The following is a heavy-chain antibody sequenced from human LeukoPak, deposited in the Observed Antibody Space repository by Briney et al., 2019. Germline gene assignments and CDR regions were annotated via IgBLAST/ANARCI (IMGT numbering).Heavy chain of an antibody. D-gene: IGHD3-3*01. Sequence: GGSLRLSCAASGFTFSSYWMSWVRQAPGKGLEWVANIKQDGSEKYYVDSVKGRFTISRDNAKNSLYLQMNSLRAEDTAVYYCARSPSDFGVVRMDVWGKGTTVTVSS. J-gene: IGHJ6*03. CDR1: GFTFSSYW. CDR2: IKQDGSEK. CDR3: ARSPSDFGVVRMDV. V-gene: IGHV3-7*01.